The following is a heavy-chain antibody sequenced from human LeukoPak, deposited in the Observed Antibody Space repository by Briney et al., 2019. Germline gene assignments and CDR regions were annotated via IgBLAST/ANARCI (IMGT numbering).Heavy chain of an antibody. CDR2: INHSGST. CDR3: ARGPSRAGYYGTDP. J-gene: IGHJ5*02. Sequence: KPSETLSLTCTVSGGSISSYYWSWIRQPPGKGLEWIGEINHSGSTNYNPSLKSRVTISVDTSKNQFSLKLSSVTAADTAVYYCARGPSRAGYYGTDPWGQGTLVTVSS. CDR1: GGSISSYY. V-gene: IGHV4-34*01. D-gene: IGHD3-22*01.